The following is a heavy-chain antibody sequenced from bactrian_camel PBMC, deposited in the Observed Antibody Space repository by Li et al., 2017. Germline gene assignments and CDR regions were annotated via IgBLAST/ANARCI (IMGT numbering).Heavy chain of an antibody. J-gene: IGHJ4*01. D-gene: IGHD2*01. CDR1: GFTFSAYW. CDR3: ATRHWSYCSGGDCLEACNY. Sequence: HVQLVESGGGLVQPGGSLRLSCAASGFTFSAYWMYWVRQAPGKGLEWVSTINSGGGTTYYADSVKGRFTISRDNAKNTVYLQMNSLKSEDMALYYCATRHWSYCSGGDCLEACNYWGQGTQVTVS. CDR2: INSGGGTT. V-gene: IGHV3S1*01.